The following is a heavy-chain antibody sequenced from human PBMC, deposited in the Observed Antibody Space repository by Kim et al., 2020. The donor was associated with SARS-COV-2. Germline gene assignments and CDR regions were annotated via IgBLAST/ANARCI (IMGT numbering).Heavy chain of an antibody. CDR2: INHSGST. J-gene: IGHJ6*03. Sequence: SETLSLTCAVYGGSFSGYYWSWIRQPPGKGLEWIGEINHSGSTNYNPSLKSRVTISVDTSKNQFSLKLSSVTAADTAVYYCARGNRELLLHYYNYMDVWGKGTTVTVSS. CDR1: GGSFSGYY. D-gene: IGHD3-10*01. V-gene: IGHV4-34*01. CDR3: ARGNRELLLHYYNYMDV.